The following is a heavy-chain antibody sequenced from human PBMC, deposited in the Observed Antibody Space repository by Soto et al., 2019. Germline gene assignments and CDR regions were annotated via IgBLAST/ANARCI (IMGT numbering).Heavy chain of an antibody. J-gene: IGHJ3*02. CDR1: GFTFDDYA. CDR3: AKDMVAAAGNAFDI. V-gene: IGHV3-9*01. D-gene: IGHD6-13*01. CDR2: ISWNSGSI. Sequence: EVQLVESGGGLVQPGRSLRLSCAASGFTFDDYAMHWVRQAPGKGLEWVSGISWNSGSIGYADSVKGRFTISRDNAKKSLYLQMNRLRAEDTALYYCAKDMVAAAGNAFDIWGQGTMVTVSS.